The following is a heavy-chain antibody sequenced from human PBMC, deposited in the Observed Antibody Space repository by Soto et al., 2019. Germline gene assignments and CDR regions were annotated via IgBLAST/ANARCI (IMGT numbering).Heavy chain of an antibody. CDR3: ARGGAYSSSWCDY. D-gene: IGHD6-13*01. CDR1: GGAISRYY. CDR2: IYYSGST. V-gene: IGHV4-59*01. J-gene: IGHJ4*02. Sequence: LSMNCTVSGGAISRYYLSCIRQPPGKGLEWIGYIYYSGSTNYNPSLKSRVTISVDTSKNQFSLKLSSVTAADTAVYYCARGGAYSSSWCDYWGQGTLVTVSS.